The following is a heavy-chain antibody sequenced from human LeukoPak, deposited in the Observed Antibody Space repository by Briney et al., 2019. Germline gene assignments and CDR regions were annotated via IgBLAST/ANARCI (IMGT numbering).Heavy chain of an antibody. CDR2: IYYSGST. Sequence: SETLSLTCTVSGNSISSGYYWGWIRQPPGKGLEWIGSIYYSGSTYYNPSLKSRVTISVDTSKNQFSLKLSSVTAADTAVYYCASGYSSGWYYFDYWGQGTLVTVSS. CDR3: ASGYSSGWYYFDY. J-gene: IGHJ4*02. CDR1: GNSISSGYY. V-gene: IGHV4-38-2*02. D-gene: IGHD6-19*01.